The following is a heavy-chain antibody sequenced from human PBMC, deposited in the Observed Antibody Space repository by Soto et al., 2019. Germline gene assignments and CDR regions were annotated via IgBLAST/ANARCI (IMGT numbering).Heavy chain of an antibody. D-gene: IGHD3-10*01. CDR2: TRNKANSYTT. V-gene: IGHV3-72*01. Sequence: GGSLRLSCAASGFTFSDHYMDWVRQAPGKGLEWVGRTRNKANSYTTEYAASVKGRFTISRDDSKNSLYLQMNSLKTEDTAVYYCARRGIITMVRGVPVVVVGDMDVWGQGTTVTVSS. CDR1: GFTFSDHY. CDR3: ARRGIITMVRGVPVVVVGDMDV. J-gene: IGHJ6*02.